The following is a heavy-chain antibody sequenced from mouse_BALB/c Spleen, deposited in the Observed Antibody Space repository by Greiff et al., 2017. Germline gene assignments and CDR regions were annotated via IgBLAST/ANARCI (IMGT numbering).Heavy chain of an antibody. J-gene: IGHJ2*01. CDR3: ARSLYDGYYGFDY. D-gene: IGHD2-3*01. V-gene: IGHV5-9*03. Sequence: EVKLMESGGGLVKPGGSLKLSCAASGFTFSSYTMSWVRQTPEKRLEWVATISSGGGNTYYPDSVKGRFTISRDNAKNNLYLQMSSLRSEDTALYYCARSLYDGYYGFDYWGQGTTLTVSS. CDR2: ISSGGGNT. CDR1: GFTFSSYT.